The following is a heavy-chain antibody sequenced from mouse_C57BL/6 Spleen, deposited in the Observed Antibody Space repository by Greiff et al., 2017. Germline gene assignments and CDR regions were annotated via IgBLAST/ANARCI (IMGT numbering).Heavy chain of an antibody. J-gene: IGHJ2*01. V-gene: IGHV14-3*01. D-gene: IGHD1-1*01. Sequence: EVQGVESVAELVRPGASVKLSCTASGFNIKNTYMHWVKQRPEQGLEWIGRIDPANGNTKYAPKFQGKATITADTSSNTAYLQLSSLTSEDTAIYYCAIPYYGSSYAYFDYWGQGTTLTVSS. CDR2: IDPANGNT. CDR3: AIPYYGSSYAYFDY. CDR1: GFNIKNTY.